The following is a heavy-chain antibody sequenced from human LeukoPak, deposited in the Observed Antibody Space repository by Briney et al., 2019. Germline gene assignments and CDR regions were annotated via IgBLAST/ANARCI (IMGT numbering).Heavy chain of an antibody. J-gene: IGHJ4*02. Sequence: ASVKVSCKASGHTFINYAIHWVRQGPGQRLEWVGWINVGNGDTKYSQRFQGRVTITRDTSASTAYMELSRLRSEDTAVYYCATSEEGRWGQGTLVTVSS. CDR2: INVGNGDT. V-gene: IGHV1-3*01. D-gene: IGHD2-15*01. CDR3: ATSEEGR. CDR1: GHTFINYA.